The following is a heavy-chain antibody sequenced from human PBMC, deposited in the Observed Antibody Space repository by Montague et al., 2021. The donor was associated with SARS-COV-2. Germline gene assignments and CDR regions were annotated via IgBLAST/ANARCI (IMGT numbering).Heavy chain of an antibody. CDR3: ARRARWNIVVVVGDRHAFDI. D-gene: IGHD2-15*01. V-gene: IGHV4-39*01. CDR1: GGSISTSNYY. Sequence: SETLSLTCSVSGGSISTSNYYWGWIRQPPGKGLEWIGSVYYSGSTYYNPPLKSRVTVSVDTSKNQFSLNLSSVTAADTAVYYCARRARWNIVVVVGDRHAFDIWGQGTMVTVSS. J-gene: IGHJ3*02. CDR2: VYYSGST.